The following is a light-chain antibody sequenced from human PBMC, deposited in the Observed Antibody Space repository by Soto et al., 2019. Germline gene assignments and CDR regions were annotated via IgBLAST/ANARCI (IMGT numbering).Light chain of an antibody. Sequence: EIVMTQSPAILSVSPGERATLSCRVSLSVSSKLAWYQQKPGQAPRLLIYDASTGATGIPARFSGSGSGTEFTLTISSLQSEDFAVYYCQQYSKWPFTFGAGTKVEIK. CDR2: DAS. CDR1: LSVSSK. V-gene: IGKV3D-15*01. J-gene: IGKJ4*01. CDR3: QQYSKWPFT.